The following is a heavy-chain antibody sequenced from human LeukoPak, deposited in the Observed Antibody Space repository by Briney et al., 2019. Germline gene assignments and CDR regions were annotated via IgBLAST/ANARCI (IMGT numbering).Heavy chain of an antibody. CDR1: GLTYDDYD. J-gene: IGHJ4*02. Sequence: GGSLRLSCAASGLTYDDYDVSGVREAPGKGLEWVSCINWNGDSTGYAGSVKVRFTISRDNAKISLYLQMNSLRAEDTALYDCARVPGGTDYWGQGTLVTVSS. CDR2: INWNGDST. CDR3: ARVPGGTDY. V-gene: IGHV3-20*01. D-gene: IGHD1-1*01.